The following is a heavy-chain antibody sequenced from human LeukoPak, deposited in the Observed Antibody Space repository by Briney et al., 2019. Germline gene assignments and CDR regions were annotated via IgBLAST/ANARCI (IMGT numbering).Heavy chain of an antibody. J-gene: IGHJ1*01. CDR1: GGSISSSSYY. Sequence: PSETLSLTCTVSGGSISSSSYYWGWIRQPPGKGLEWIGSIYYSGSTYYNPSLKSRVTMSVDTSKNQFSLKLSSVTAADTAVYYCARGGVVTQPGYFQHWGQGTLVTVSS. CDR3: ARGGVVTQPGYFQH. V-gene: IGHV4-39*07. CDR2: IYYSGST. D-gene: IGHD3-3*01.